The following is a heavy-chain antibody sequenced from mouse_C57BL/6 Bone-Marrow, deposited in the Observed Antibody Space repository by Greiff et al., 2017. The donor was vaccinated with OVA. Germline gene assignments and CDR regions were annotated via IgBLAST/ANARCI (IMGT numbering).Heavy chain of an antibody. Sequence: EVQLKESGGGLVKPGGSLKLSCAASGFTFSSYAMSWVRQTPEKRLEWVATISDGGSYTYYPDNVQGRFTFSRDKAKNNPYLQMSHLKSEDTAMYYCARSYYGSSYVGYWGQGTTLTVSS. CDR3: ARSYYGSSYVGY. J-gene: IGHJ2*01. CDR1: GFTFSSYA. V-gene: IGHV5-4*01. D-gene: IGHD1-1*01. CDR2: ISDGGSYT.